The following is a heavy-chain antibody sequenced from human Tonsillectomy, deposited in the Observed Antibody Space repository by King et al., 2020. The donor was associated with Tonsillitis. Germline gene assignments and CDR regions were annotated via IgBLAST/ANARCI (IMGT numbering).Heavy chain of an antibody. Sequence: VQLVESGGGLVQPGGSLRLSCAASGFTFISYAMSWVRQAPGKGLAWVSSISGSGGSTYYADSVKGRLTISRDNSKNTLYLQMNSLRAEDTAVYYCAKDWGSKGVVITHDAFDIWGQGTMVTVSS. J-gene: IGHJ3*02. CDR3: AKDWGSKGVVITHDAFDI. V-gene: IGHV3-23*04. CDR2: ISGSGGST. CDR1: GFTFISYA. D-gene: IGHD3-22*01.